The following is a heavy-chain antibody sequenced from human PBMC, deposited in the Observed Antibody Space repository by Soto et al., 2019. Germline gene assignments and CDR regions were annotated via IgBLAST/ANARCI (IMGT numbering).Heavy chain of an antibody. CDR1: GFTFSSYS. D-gene: IGHD3-22*01. J-gene: IGHJ4*02. CDR2: ICSSSNTI. CDR3: QLFDYDSSGSIRS. Sequence: GALRLSCAASGFTFSSYSMNWVRQAPGWGLEWVSYICSSSNTIYYADSVKGRFTISRDNAKNSLYLQMNSLETEDTGLYYCQLFDYDSSGSIRSWGQGTLVTVSS. V-gene: IGHV3-48*01.